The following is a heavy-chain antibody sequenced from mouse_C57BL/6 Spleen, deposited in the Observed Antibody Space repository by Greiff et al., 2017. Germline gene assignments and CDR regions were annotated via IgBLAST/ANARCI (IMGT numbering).Heavy chain of an antibody. D-gene: IGHD4-1*01. CDR3: ASPSNWGYAMDY. CDR2: IHPNSGST. J-gene: IGHJ4*01. V-gene: IGHV1-64*01. Sequence: VQLQQPGAELVKPGASVKLSCKASGYTFTSYWMHWVKQRPGQGLEWIGMIHPNSGSTNYNEKFKSKATLTVDKSSSTAYMQLSSLTSEDSAVYYCASPSNWGYAMDYWGQGTSVTVSS. CDR1: GYTFTSYW.